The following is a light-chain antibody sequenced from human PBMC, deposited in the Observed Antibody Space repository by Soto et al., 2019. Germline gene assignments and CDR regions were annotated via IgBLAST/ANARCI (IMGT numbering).Light chain of an antibody. V-gene: IGKV3-15*01. CDR2: GAF. J-gene: IGKJ4*01. CDR3: QQYNNWPPLT. CDR1: QSVTYN. Sequence: EIVMTQSPATLSVSPGETATLSCRASQSVTYNLAWYQQKPGQGPRLLIYGAFTRATGIPARFSGSGSGKDFTLTISSLQSEDFAVYYRQQYNNWPPLTFGGGTKVEIK.